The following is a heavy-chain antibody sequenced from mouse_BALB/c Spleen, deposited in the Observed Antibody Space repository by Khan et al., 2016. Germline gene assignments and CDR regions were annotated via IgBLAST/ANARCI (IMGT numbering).Heavy chain of an antibody. Sequence: EVELVESGGGLVQPGGSLKLSCAASGFTFSTYGMSWVRQTPDKRLELVATINSNGGSTYYPDSVKGRFTISRDTATNTPYLQLSSLKSEDTAMYYCARENDRYYFDYWGQGTALTVSS. V-gene: IGHV5-6-3*01. CDR3: ARENDRYYFDY. CDR1: GFTFSTYG. J-gene: IGHJ2*01. D-gene: IGHD2-14*01. CDR2: INSNGGST.